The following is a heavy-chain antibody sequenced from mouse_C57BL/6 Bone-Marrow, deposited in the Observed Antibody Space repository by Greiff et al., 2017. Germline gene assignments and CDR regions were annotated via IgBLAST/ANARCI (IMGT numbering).Heavy chain of an antibody. J-gene: IGHJ2*01. CDR3: ASNYYGSSYDY. V-gene: IGHV5-6*01. CDR1: GFTFSSYG. D-gene: IGHD1-1*01. CDR2: ISSGGSYT. Sequence: EVMLVESGGDLVKPGGSLKLSCAASGFTFSSYGMSWVRQTPDKRLEWVATISSGGSYTYYPDSVKGRVTISRDNATNTLYLQMSSLKSEDTAMYYCASNYYGSSYDYWGQGTTLTVSS.